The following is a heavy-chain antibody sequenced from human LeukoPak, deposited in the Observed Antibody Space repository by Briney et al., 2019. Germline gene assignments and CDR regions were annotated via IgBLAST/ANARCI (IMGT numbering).Heavy chain of an antibody. CDR1: GFTFSNYA. CDR3: ASEGTMALFDY. Sequence: PGGSLRLSCAASGFTFSNYAMTRVRQAPGKGLEWVSGISGSGGSTDYADSVKGRFTISRDNAKNSLYLQMNSLRAEDTAVYYCASEGTMALFDYWGQGTLVTVSS. CDR2: ISGSGGST. J-gene: IGHJ4*02. V-gene: IGHV3-23*01. D-gene: IGHD5-24*01.